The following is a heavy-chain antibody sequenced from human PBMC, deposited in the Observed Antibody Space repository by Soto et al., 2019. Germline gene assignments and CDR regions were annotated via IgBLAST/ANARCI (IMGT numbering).Heavy chain of an antibody. V-gene: IGHV4-4*02. Sequence: QVQLQESGPGLVKPSGTRSLTCAVSGGSISSSNWWGGVRQPPGKGLEWIGEIYHSGNTNDNPSLKSRVTMAVDKSRNQFSLKLSSVTAADTAVYYCARRWGEGRVDYWGQGTLVTVSS. CDR2: IYHSGNT. J-gene: IGHJ4*02. CDR1: GGSISSSNW. CDR3: ARRWGEGRVDY. D-gene: IGHD3-10*01.